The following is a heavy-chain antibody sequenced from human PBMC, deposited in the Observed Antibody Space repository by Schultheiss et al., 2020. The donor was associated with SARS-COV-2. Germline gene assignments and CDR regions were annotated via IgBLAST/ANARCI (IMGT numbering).Heavy chain of an antibody. V-gene: IGHV3-30*03. J-gene: IGHJ2*01. Sequence: GGSLRLSCAASGFTFSSYGMHWVRQAPGKGLEWVAVISYDGSNKYYADSVKGRFTNSRDNSKSTLFLQMNSLRGDDTAVYYCARAERFSRKVQPHWYFDLWGRGTLVTVSS. CDR2: ISYDGSNK. CDR3: ARAERFSRKVQPHWYFDL. D-gene: IGHD3-3*01. CDR1: GFTFSSYG.